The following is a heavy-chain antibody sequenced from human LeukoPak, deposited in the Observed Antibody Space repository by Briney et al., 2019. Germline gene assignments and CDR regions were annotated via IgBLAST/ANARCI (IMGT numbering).Heavy chain of an antibody. V-gene: IGHV3-49*04. J-gene: IGHJ4*02. D-gene: IGHD6-13*01. CDR3: ARGGGMRSWYDFDY. CDR1: GFTFGDYA. CDR2: IRSKAYGGTT. Sequence: GGSLRLSCTASGFTFGDYAMSWVRQAPGKGLEWVGFIRSKAYGGTTEYAASVKGRFTISRDDSTGIAYLQVNSLRPGDTAVYYCARGGGMRSWYDFDYWGQGILVTVSS.